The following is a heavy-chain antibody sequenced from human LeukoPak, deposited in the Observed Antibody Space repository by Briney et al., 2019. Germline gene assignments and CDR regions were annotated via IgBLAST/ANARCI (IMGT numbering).Heavy chain of an antibody. D-gene: IGHD6-19*01. J-gene: IGHJ6*02. CDR3: ATSTPPANSSGWYGMDV. CDR1: GGSISSYY. CDR2: IYYSGST. V-gene: IGHV4-59*08. Sequence: SETLSLTCTVSGGSISSYYWSWIRQPPGKGLEWIGYIYYSGSTNYNPSLKSRVTISVDTSKNQFSLKLSSVTAADTAVYYCATSTPPANSSGWYGMDVWGQGTTVTVSS.